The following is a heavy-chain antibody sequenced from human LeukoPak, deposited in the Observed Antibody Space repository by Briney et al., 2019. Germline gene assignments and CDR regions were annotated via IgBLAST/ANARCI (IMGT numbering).Heavy chain of an antibody. J-gene: IGHJ4*02. CDR2: ISGSSSNI. CDR1: GFTFSNYA. D-gene: IGHD6-13*01. CDR3: ARIYSSSWYGLGVFDS. Sequence: GGSLRLSCAASGFTFSNYAMTWVRQAPGKGLEWVSGISGSSSNIQYADSVKGRFTISRDNAKNSLYLQMNSLRAEDTAVYYCARIYSSSWYGLGVFDSWGQGTLVTVSS. V-gene: IGHV3-21*01.